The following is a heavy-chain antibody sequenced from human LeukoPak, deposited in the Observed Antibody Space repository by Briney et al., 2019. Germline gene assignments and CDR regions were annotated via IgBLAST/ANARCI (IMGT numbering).Heavy chain of an antibody. CDR1: GGSISSYY. D-gene: IGHD2-2*01. CDR2: IYTSGST. Sequence: SETLSLTCTVSGGSISSYYWSWVRQPAGKGLEWIGRIYTSGSTNYNPSLKSRVTMSVDTSKNQFSLKLSSVAAADTAVYYCARVLVPAANRGGFDPWGQGTLVTVSS. V-gene: IGHV4-4*07. J-gene: IGHJ5*02. CDR3: ARVLVPAANRGGFDP.